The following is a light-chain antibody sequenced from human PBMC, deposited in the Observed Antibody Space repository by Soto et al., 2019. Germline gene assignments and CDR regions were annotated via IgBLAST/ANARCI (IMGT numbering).Light chain of an antibody. CDR3: QQRSNWPLT. V-gene: IGKV3-11*01. Sequence: EIMLTPSPATLSLSPGERATLSCRASQSVSSYLAWYQQKPGQAPRLLIYDASNRATGIPARFSGSGSGTDFTLTISSLEPEDCAVYYCQQRSNWPLTFGGGTKVEIK. CDR2: DAS. J-gene: IGKJ4*01. CDR1: QSVSSY.